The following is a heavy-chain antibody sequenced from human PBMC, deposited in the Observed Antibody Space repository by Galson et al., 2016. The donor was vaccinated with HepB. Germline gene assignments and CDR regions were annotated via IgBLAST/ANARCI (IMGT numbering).Heavy chain of an antibody. D-gene: IGHD2-15*01. J-gene: IGHJ6*02. CDR1: GFTFSNYE. V-gene: IGHV3-48*03. CDR3: ARVTSGSLELIPYCYYSMDA. Sequence: SLRLSCAASGFTFSNYEMNWVRQAPGKGLEWVSYISSSSGSTIYYADSVKGRFTISRDNDKNSMYLQMSSLRAEDTGVYYCARVTSGSLELIPYCYYSMDAWGQGTTLTVSS. CDR2: ISSSSGSTI.